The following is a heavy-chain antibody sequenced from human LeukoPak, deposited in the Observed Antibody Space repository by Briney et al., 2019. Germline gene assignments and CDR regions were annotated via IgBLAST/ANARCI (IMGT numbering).Heavy chain of an antibody. CDR1: GASISSYH. V-gene: IGHV4-59*12. J-gene: IGHJ1*01. CDR3: ARADPFRGSYLAEPAEHFQH. Sequence: PSETLSLTCTVSGASISSYHWSWIRQPPGKGLEWIGYIYYTGSTNYNPSLKSRVTISIDTSKKQLSLKLNSVTAADTAVYYCARADPFRGSYLAEPAEHFQHWGQGTLATVSS. D-gene: IGHD3-10*01. CDR2: IYYTGST.